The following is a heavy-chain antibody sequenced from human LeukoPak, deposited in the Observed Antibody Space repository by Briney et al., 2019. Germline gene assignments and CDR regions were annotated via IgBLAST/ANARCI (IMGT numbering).Heavy chain of an antibody. CDR2: IRYDGSNK. CDR3: ANTPGAGVLGAFDI. Sequence: GGSLRLSCAASGFTFSSYGMHWVRQAPGKGLEWVAFIRYDGSNKYYADSVKGRFTISRDNSKNTLYLQMNSLRAEDTAVYYCANTPGAGVLGAFDIRGQGTMVTVSS. V-gene: IGHV3-30*02. D-gene: IGHD6-19*01. J-gene: IGHJ3*02. CDR1: GFTFSSYG.